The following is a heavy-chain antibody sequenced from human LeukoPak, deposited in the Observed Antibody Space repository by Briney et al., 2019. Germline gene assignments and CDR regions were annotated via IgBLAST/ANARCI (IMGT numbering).Heavy chain of an antibody. CDR1: GASISSNSYC. J-gene: IGHJ5*02. V-gene: IGHV4-39*01. CDR3: ASRNCPNSNYRLIGAS. CDR2: IYNNGNT. D-gene: IGHD2-8*01. Sequence: PSETLSLTCTVSGASISSNSYCWGWIRQPPGKGLESLANIYNNGNTYCNPSLQSRVSISVDTSKNQISLKLSSVTAADTAVYFCASRNCPNSNYRLIGASWGQGTLVTVSS.